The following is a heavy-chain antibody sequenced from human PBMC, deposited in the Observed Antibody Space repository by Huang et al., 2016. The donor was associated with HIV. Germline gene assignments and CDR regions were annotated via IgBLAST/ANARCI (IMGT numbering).Heavy chain of an antibody. CDR3: AKDNPVGATNY. CDR1: GFTFRSWV. D-gene: IGHD1-26*01. J-gene: IGHJ4*02. CDR2: IRASGNTT. V-gene: IGHV3-23*01. Sequence: EVHLLESGGGLVQPGGSLRLSCAASGFTFRSWVMSWVRQAPGKGLGWVSGIRASGNTTYYADSVKGRFTISRDNSKSTLYLQMSSLRGEDTAVYYCAKDNPVGATNYWGQGTLVTVSS.